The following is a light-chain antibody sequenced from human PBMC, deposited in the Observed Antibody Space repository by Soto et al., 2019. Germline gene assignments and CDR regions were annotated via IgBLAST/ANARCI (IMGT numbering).Light chain of an antibody. V-gene: IGKV1-6*01. Sequence: AIQMTQSPSSLSASVGERVTITCRASQGIRDDVSWYQQRPGEAPRLLIYGTSNLQSGVPSRFSGSGSGTDFTLTISSLQPEDFATYYCLQDYDYPRTFGQGTKVEIK. CDR2: GTS. CDR1: QGIRDD. CDR3: LQDYDYPRT. J-gene: IGKJ1*01.